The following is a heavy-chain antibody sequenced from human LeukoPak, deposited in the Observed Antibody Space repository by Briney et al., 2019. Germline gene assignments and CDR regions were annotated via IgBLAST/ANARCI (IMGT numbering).Heavy chain of an antibody. CDR2: ISSRSSYI. V-gene: IGHV3-21*01. CDR1: GFTFTSYG. D-gene: IGHD6-13*01. CDR3: ARVGSSSWYVDY. Sequence: GGSLRLSCAASGFTFTSYGMNWVRQAPGQGLEWVSSISSRSSYIYYADSVKGRFTISRDNAKNSLYLQMNSLRAEDSAVYYCARVGSSSWYVDYWGQGTLVTVSS. J-gene: IGHJ4*02.